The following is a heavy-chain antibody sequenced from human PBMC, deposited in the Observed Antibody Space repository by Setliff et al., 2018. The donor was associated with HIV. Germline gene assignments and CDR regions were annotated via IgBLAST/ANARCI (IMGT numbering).Heavy chain of an antibody. J-gene: IGHJ4*02. D-gene: IGHD3-22*01. CDR1: GFSLSTSGVG. Sequence: SGPTLVNPTQTLTLTCTFSGFSLSTSGVGVGWIRQPPGKALEWLALIYWNDDKRYSPSLKSRLTITKDTSKNQVVLTMTNMDPVDTATYYCAHCMVSEWGVSRGYPFDYWGQGTLVTVSS. CDR2: IYWNDDK. V-gene: IGHV2-5*01. CDR3: AHCMVSEWGVSRGYPFDY.